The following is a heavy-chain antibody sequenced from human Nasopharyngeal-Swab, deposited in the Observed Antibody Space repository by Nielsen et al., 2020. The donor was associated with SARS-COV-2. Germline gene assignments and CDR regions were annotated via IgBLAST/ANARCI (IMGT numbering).Heavy chain of an antibody. J-gene: IGHJ3*02. V-gene: IGHV3-30-3*01. CDR3: ASLGDSSGYYYRIDGYAHDAHDAFDI. CDR2: ISYDGSNK. D-gene: IGHD3-22*01. Sequence: VRQAPGKGLEWVAAISYDGSNKYYADSVKGRFTISRDNSKNTLYLQMNSLRAEDTAVYYCASLGDSSGYYYRIDGYAHDAHDAFDIWGQGTMVTVSS.